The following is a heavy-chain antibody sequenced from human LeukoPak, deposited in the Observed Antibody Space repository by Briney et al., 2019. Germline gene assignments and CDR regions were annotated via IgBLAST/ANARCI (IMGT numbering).Heavy chain of an antibody. CDR1: GFTFSSYA. V-gene: IGHV3-23*01. CDR3: ARAFGELLFIRTQNPYYYYMDV. J-gene: IGHJ6*03. D-gene: IGHD3-10*01. Sequence: PGGSLRLSCAASGFTFSSYAMSWVRQAPGKGLEWVSAISGSGGSTYYADSVKGRFTISRGNAKNSLYLQMNSLRAEDTAVYYCARAFGELLFIRTQNPYYYYMDVWGKGTTVTVSS. CDR2: ISGSGGST.